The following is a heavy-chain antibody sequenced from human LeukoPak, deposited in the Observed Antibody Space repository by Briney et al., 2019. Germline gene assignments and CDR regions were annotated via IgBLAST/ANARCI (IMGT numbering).Heavy chain of an antibody. CDR3: ASLDTAMGTFDY. J-gene: IGHJ4*02. Sequence: GGSLRLSCAASGFTFSTYWMYWVRQAPGKGLEWVANIKEDGSGKYYVDSVKGRFTISRDNTKNSLYLQMNSLRAEDTAVYYCASLDTAMGTFDYWGQGTLVTVSS. CDR2: IKEDGSGK. D-gene: IGHD5-18*01. CDR1: GFTFSTYW. V-gene: IGHV3-7*05.